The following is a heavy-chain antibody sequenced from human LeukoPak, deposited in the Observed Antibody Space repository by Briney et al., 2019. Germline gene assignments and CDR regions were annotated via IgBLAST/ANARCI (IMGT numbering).Heavy chain of an antibody. D-gene: IGHD6-19*01. V-gene: IGHV3-30*02. J-gene: IGHJ3*02. CDR2: IRYDGSNK. CDR1: GFTFSSYG. Sequence: GGSLRLSCAASGFTFSSYGMHWVRQAPGKGLEWVAFIRYDGSNKYYADSVKGRFTISRDNSKNTLYLQMNSLRAEDTAVYYCARPHQIAVAGTHDAFDIWGQGTMVTVSS. CDR3: ARPHQIAVAGTHDAFDI.